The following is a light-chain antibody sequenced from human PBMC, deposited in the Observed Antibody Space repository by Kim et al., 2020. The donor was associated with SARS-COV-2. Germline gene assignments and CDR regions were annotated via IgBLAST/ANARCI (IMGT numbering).Light chain of an antibody. J-gene: IGKJ4*01. V-gene: IGKV3-20*01. Sequence: EIVLTQSPGTLSLSPEERATLSCRASQSVSSNYLAWYQQKPGQAPRLLIYGASSRATGIPDRFSGSGSGTDFTLTISRLEPEDFAVYYCQQYDSSPLTFGGGTKVDIK. CDR3: QQYDSSPLT. CDR2: GAS. CDR1: QSVSSNY.